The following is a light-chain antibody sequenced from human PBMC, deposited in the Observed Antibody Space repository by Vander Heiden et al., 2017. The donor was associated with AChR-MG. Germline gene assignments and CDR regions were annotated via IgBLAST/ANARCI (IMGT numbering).Light chain of an antibody. Sequence: QSVLTQPPSASGTPGQRVTISCSGSRSNIGSYTVNWDQEVPGTAPKLLIFSNNERPSGVPDRFSGSRSGTSASLAISGLQSEDEADYYCAAWDDSLNGHWVFGGGTKLTVL. V-gene: IGLV1-44*01. J-gene: IGLJ3*02. CDR1: RSNIGSYT. CDR3: AAWDDSLNGHWV. CDR2: SNN.